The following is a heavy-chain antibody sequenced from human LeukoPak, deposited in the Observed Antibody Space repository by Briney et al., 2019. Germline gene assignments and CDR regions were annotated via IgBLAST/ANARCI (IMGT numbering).Heavy chain of an antibody. D-gene: IGHD3-10*01. CDR1: GGSFSSSNDY. V-gene: IGHV4-39*01. CDR2: TYYAMYYSGTT. Sequence: SETLSLTCTVSGGSFSSSNDYWGWIRQPPGKGLEWIGTTYYAMYYSGTTYYNPSLKSRVTISVDTSKSQFSLKLSSVTAADTAVYFCARLVEYYGSGSYYPHYYFDYWGQGTLATVSS. J-gene: IGHJ4*02. CDR3: ARLVEYYGSGSYYPHYYFDY.